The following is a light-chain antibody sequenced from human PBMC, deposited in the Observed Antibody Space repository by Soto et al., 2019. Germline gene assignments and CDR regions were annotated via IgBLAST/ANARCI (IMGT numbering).Light chain of an antibody. CDR1: SSNIEKNT. CDR3: AVWDDSLVGPV. Sequence: QAVVTQPPSTSGTPVQRVTISCSGSSSNIEKNTVNWYQQLPGTAPKLLIYRENQRPSGVPDRFSGSKSGTSASLAISGLQSEDEADYYCAVWDDSLVGPVFGGGTKVTVL. J-gene: IGLJ2*01. V-gene: IGLV1-44*01. CDR2: REN.